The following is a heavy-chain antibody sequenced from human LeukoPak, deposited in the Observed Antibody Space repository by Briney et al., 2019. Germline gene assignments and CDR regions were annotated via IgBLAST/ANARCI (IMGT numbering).Heavy chain of an antibody. CDR2: IYYSGST. CDR3: ARAPSSGWSNHLDY. CDR1: GGSISSGGYY. D-gene: IGHD6-19*01. V-gene: IGHV4-31*03. J-gene: IGHJ4*02. Sequence: SQTLSLTCTVSGGSISSGGYYWSWLRQHPGKGLEWIGYIYYSGSTYYNPSLKSRVTISVDTSKNQFSLKLSSVTAADTAVYYCARAPSSGWSNHLDYWGQGTLVTVSS.